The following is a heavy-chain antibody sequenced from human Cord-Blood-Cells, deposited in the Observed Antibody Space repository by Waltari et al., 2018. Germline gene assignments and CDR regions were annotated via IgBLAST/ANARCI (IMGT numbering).Heavy chain of an antibody. V-gene: IGHV3-33*01. D-gene: IGHD6-13*01. Sequence: QVPLVESGGGVVQPGRSLRLSCAASGFTFSSYGMHWVRQAPGKGLELVGVILDDGSNKYYADPVKGLLTISRDKSKNALYLQMNSLRAEDTAVYYCARDRDRYGSSWYYFDYWGQGTLVTVSS. J-gene: IGHJ4*02. CDR1: GFTFSSYG. CDR3: ARDRDRYGSSWYYFDY. CDR2: ILDDGSNK.